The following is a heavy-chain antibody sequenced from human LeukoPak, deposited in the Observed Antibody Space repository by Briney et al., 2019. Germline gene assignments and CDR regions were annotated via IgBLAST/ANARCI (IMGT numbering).Heavy chain of an antibody. D-gene: IGHD6-19*01. CDR3: ARDRGLGIAVAGSDY. CDR1: GFTFDDYG. CDR2: INWNGGST. Sequence: GGSLRLSCAASGFTFDDYGMSWVRQAPGKGLEWVSGINWNGGSTGYADSVKGRFTISRDNAKNSLYLQMNSLRAEDTALYYCARDRGLGIAVAGSDYWGQGTLVTVSS. J-gene: IGHJ4*02. V-gene: IGHV3-20*04.